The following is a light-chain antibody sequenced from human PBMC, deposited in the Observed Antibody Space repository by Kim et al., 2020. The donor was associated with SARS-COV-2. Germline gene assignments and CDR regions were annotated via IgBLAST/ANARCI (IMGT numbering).Light chain of an antibody. CDR3: CSYTSTSTLV. CDR1: INDVGSYDL. Sequence: QSALTQPASVSGSPGQSITISCTGTINDVGSYDLVSWYQQHPGKAPKLMIYEVIKRPSGVSNRFSGSKSGNTASLTISGLQAEDEADYYCCSYTSTSTLVFGTGTKVTVL. J-gene: IGLJ1*01. V-gene: IGLV2-14*02. CDR2: EVI.